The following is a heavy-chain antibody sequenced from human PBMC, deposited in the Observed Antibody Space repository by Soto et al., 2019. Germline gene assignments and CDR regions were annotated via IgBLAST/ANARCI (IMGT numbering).Heavy chain of an antibody. J-gene: IGHJ5*02. D-gene: IGHD6-13*01. Sequence: QVQLVQSGAEVKKPGASVKVSCKASGYTFTSYYMHWVRQAPGQGLEWLGIINPSVGSTSYAQKFQGRVTMTRDTYTSSVYMELSSLRAEDTAVYYCGKERGPLIPAAGRQFNWFDPCGQGPLVTVSS. CDR3: GKERGPLIPAAGRQFNWFDP. V-gene: IGHV1-46*01. CDR1: GYTFTSYY. CDR2: INPSVGST.